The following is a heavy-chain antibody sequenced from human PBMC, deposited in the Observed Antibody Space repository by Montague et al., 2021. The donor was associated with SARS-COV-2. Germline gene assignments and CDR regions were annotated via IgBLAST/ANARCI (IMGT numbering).Heavy chain of an antibody. CDR3: ARRYISDWTGFDY. CDR2: IYWDXNN. V-gene: IGHV2-5*02. J-gene: IGHJ4*02. Sequence: PALGKPTQTLTLTCSFSGFSLSTNEMGVGWIRQPPGKALEWLALIYWDXNNHYSPSLKTRLTITKDTSKNQVVLTVTNLDPVDTGTYYCARRYISDWTGFDYWGQGTLVTVSS. CDR1: GFSLSTNEMG. D-gene: IGHD6-19*01.